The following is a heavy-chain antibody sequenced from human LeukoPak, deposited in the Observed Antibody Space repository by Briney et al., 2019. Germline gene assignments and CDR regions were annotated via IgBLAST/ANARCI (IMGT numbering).Heavy chain of an antibody. J-gene: IGHJ3*02. CDR3: ARKQWDLCAFDI. V-gene: IGHV3-53*01. CDR2: IYSGGST. D-gene: IGHD1-26*01. CDR1: GFTVSSNY. Sequence: SGGSLRLSCAASGFTVSSNYMSWVRQAPGKGLEWGSVIYSGGSTYYSDSVKGRVTISRDNSKNTLYLQMNSLRAEDTAVYYCARKQWDLCAFDIWGQVTIVT.